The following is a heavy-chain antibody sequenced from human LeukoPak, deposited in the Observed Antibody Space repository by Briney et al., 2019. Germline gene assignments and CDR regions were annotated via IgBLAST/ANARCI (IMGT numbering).Heavy chain of an antibody. CDR2: ITSSSSYI. V-gene: IGHV3-21*01. J-gene: IGHJ5*02. CDR3: AGSSWPTNWFDP. CDR1: GFTFSSSS. D-gene: IGHD6-13*01. Sequence: KPGGSLRLSCAASGFTFSSSSMNWVRQAPGKGLEWVSSITSSSSYIYYADSMKGRFTISRDNAKNSLYLQMNSLRAEDTAVYYCAGSSWPTNWFDPWGQGTLVTVSS.